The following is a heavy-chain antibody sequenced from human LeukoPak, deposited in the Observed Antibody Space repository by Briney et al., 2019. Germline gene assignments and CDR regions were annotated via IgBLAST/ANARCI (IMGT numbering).Heavy chain of an antibody. Sequence: GGSLRLSCAASGFTLSSYWMHWVRQAQGKGLVWVSRINSDGSSTSYADSVKGRLTMSRDNAKNTLYLQMNSLRAEDTAVYYCARELVPAYYYGMDVWGKGTTVTVSS. V-gene: IGHV3-74*01. CDR2: INSDGSST. CDR3: ARELVPAYYYGMDV. CDR1: GFTLSSYW. J-gene: IGHJ6*04.